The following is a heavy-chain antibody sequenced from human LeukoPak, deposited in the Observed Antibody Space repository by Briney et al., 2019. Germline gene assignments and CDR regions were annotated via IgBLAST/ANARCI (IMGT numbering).Heavy chain of an antibody. CDR3: AREKGRGVISPYFDY. J-gene: IGHJ4*02. V-gene: IGHV3-53*01. CDR2: IYSDGTT. D-gene: IGHD3-10*01. CDR1: GFTVSGNY. Sequence: PSGGSLRLSCAASGFTVSGNYMSWVRQAPGRGLEWVSVIYSDGTTYYEDSVKGRFTISRDNSKNTVSLQMNSLRAEDTAVYYCAREKGRGVISPYFDYWGQGTLVTVSS.